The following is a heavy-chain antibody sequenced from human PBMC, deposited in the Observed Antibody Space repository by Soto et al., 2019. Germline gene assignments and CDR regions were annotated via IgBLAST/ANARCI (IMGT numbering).Heavy chain of an antibody. J-gene: IGHJ4*02. CDR1: GGSISSYY. Sequence: QVQLQESGPGLVKPSETLSLTCTVSGGSISSYYWSWIRQPPGKGLEWIGYIYYSGSTNYNPSLKSRVTISVDTSKNQFSLKLSSVTAADTAVYYCARVLTGHSSGQLVYYFDYWGQGSLVTVSS. CDR3: ARVLTGHSSGQLVYYFDY. CDR2: IYYSGST. V-gene: IGHV4-59*01. D-gene: IGHD6-19*01.